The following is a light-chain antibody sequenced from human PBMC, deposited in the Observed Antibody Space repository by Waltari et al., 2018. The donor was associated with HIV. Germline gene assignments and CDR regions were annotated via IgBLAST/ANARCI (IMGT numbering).Light chain of an antibody. Sequence: DTVMTQSPATLSVSPGVRATLSCRASQSIRSSLAWYQQKSGQSPRLLIYGASTRSSGVPARFSGSGSGTEFTLSISSLQSEDFALYYCQQYDNWPLTFGQGTKVEIK. CDR1: QSIRSS. CDR2: GAS. CDR3: QQYDNWPLT. V-gene: IGKV3-15*01. J-gene: IGKJ1*01.